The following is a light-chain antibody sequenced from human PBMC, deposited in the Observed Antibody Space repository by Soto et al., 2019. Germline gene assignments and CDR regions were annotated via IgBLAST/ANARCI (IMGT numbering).Light chain of an antibody. CDR2: EGT. J-gene: IGLJ1*01. CDR3: CSYAGRSILV. Sequence: QSALAQPASVSGSPGQSITISCTGTSSDVGGYNLVSWYQQHPGRAPKLIIYEGTKRPSGVSDRFPVSKSGNTASLTISGLQADDEADYHCCSYAGRSILVFGTGTKVTVL. V-gene: IGLV2-23*01. CDR1: SSDVGGYNL.